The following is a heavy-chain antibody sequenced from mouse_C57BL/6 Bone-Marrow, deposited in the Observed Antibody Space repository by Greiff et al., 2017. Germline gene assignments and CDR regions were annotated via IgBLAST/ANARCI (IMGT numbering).Heavy chain of an antibody. Sequence: QVQLQQSGAELVKPGASVKISCKVSGYAFSTYWMTWVKQRPGKGLEWIGQIYPGDGDTNYNGKFKGKATLTADKSSSTAYMQLSRLTSEDSAVYFCARDWDYFDYWGQGTTLTVSS. J-gene: IGHJ2*01. CDR3: ARDWDYFDY. V-gene: IGHV1-80*01. D-gene: IGHD4-1*01. CDR1: GYAFSTYW. CDR2: IYPGDGDT.